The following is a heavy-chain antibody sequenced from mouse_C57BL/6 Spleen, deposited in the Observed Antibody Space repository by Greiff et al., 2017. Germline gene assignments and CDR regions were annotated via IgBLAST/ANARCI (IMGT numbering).Heavy chain of an antibody. CDR3: YYGPLDY. CDR2: INPSSGYT. CDR1: GYTFTSYT. J-gene: IGHJ2*01. D-gene: IGHD1-1*02. Sequence: QVHVKQSGAELARPGASVKMSCKASGYTFTSYTMHWVKQRPGQGLEWIGYINPSSGYTKYNQKFKDKATLTADKSSSTAYMQLSSLTSEDSAVYYCYYGPLDYWGQGTTLTVSS. V-gene: IGHV1-4*01.